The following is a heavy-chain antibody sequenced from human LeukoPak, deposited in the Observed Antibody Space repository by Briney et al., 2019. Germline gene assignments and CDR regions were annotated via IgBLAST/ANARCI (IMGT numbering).Heavy chain of an antibody. CDR3: ARDTYYDFWSTNWFDP. Sequence: SETLSLTCAVYGGSFSGYYWSWIRQPPGKGLERIGEINHSGSTNYNPSLKSRVTISVDTSKNQFSLKLSSVTAADTAVYYCARDTYYDFWSTNWFDPWGQGTLVTVSS. CDR1: GGSFSGYY. CDR2: INHSGST. D-gene: IGHD3-3*01. V-gene: IGHV4-34*01. J-gene: IGHJ5*02.